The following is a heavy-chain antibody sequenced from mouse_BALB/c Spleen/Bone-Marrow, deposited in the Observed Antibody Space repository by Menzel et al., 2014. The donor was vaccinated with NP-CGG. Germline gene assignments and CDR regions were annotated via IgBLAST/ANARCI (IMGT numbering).Heavy chain of an antibody. J-gene: IGHJ3*01. CDR3: ARRGDEYYSWFAY. CDR2: IDPANGNT. CDR1: GFTFKDTY. D-gene: IGHD2-3*01. Sequence: VHVKQSGAELVKPGASVKLSCTASGFTFKDTYMHWVKQRPEQGLEWIGRIDPANGNTKYDPKFQGKATITADTSSNTAYLHLSNVTSENTAVYYCARRGDEYYSWFAYWGQGTLVTVSA. V-gene: IGHV14-3*02.